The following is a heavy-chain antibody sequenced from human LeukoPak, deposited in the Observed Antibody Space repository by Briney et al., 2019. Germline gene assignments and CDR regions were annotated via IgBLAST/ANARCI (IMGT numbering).Heavy chain of an antibody. D-gene: IGHD2/OR15-2a*01. CDR3: ASSAGYFNPIDY. J-gene: IGHJ4*02. CDR2: IYSGGST. V-gene: IGHV3-53*01. CDR1: GFTVSSNY. Sequence: GGSLRLSCAASGFTVSSNYMSWVRQAPGKGLEWVSVIYSGGSTYYADSVKSRFTISRDNSKNTLYLQMNSLRAEDTAVYYCASSAGYFNPIDYWGQGTLVTVSS.